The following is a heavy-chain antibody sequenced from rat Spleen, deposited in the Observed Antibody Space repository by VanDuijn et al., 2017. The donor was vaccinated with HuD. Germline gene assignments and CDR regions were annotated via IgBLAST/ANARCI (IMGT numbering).Heavy chain of an antibody. V-gene: IGHV5-29*01. CDR2: ISYGDSSGHSST. J-gene: IGHJ3*01. CDR1: GFTFSNYH. D-gene: IGHD4-3*01. Sequence: EVQLVESDGGLVQPGRSLKLSCAASGFTFSNYHMAWVRQAPTKGLEWVASISYGDSSGHSSTYYRDSVKGRFTVSRDNAKSTLYLQMDSLRSDDTATYYCARQDTSGYSNWFTYWGLGTLVTVSS. CDR3: ARQDTSGYSNWFTY.